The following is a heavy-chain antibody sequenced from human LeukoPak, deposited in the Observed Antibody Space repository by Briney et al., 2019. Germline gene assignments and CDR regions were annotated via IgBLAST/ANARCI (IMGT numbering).Heavy chain of an antibody. CDR1: GYSLSTSGVG. V-gene: IGHV2-5*02. D-gene: IGHD6-13*01. CDR2: TYRDDDK. J-gene: IGHJ2*01. CDR3: AHSTYSSGIAAAGPRYFDL. Sequence: SGPTLVDPTQPLTLSCTFSGYSLSTSGVGVGWIRQPPGKALEWLAHTYRDDDKRYSPSLKSRLTITKDTSKYQVVLKMTNMDPVDTATYYYAHSTYSSGIAAAGPRYFDLWGRGTLVTVS.